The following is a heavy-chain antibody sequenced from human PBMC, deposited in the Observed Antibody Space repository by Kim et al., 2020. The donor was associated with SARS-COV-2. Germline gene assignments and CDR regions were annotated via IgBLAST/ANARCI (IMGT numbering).Heavy chain of an antibody. CDR3: ATTPTTGVTLDYYYGMDV. D-gene: IGHD4-17*01. CDR2: FDPEDGET. V-gene: IGHV1-24*01. CDR1: GYTLTELS. Sequence: ASVKVSCKVSGYTLTELSMHWVRQAPGKGLEWMGGFDPEDGETIYAQKFQGRVTMTETTSTDTAYRELSSLRSKDTAVYYCATTPTTGVTLDYYYGMDVWGQGTTVTVSS. J-gene: IGHJ6*02.